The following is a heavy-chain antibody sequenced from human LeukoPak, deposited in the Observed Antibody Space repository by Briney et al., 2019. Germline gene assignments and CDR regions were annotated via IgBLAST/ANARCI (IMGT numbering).Heavy chain of an antibody. CDR3: ARDPYYYASGSYAYFDS. Sequence: SETLSLTCTVSGGSISSSNYYWAWIRQPPGKGLEWLGSIYYTGSGNTYYNPSLKSRVTISVDTSKTQFSLRLSSVTAADTAVYYCARDPYYYASGSYAYFDSWGQGTLVTVSS. CDR2: IYYTGSGNT. V-gene: IGHV4-39*07. CDR1: GGSISSSNYY. D-gene: IGHD3-10*01. J-gene: IGHJ4*02.